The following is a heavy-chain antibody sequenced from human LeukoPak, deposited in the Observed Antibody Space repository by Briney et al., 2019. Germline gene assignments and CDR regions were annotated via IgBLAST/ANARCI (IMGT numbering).Heavy chain of an antibody. CDR2: ISGSGGST. D-gene: IGHD2-15*01. CDR1: GFAFRDYA. V-gene: IGHV3-23*01. Sequence: GGSLTLSCAASGFAFRDYAMSWVRQAPGKGLEWVSAISGSGGSTYYADSVKGRFTISRDNSKNTLYLQMNSLRAEDTAVYYCANIQYCSGDSFYRAATVNWGQGTLVTVSS. J-gene: IGHJ4*02. CDR3: ANIQYCSGDSFYRAATVN.